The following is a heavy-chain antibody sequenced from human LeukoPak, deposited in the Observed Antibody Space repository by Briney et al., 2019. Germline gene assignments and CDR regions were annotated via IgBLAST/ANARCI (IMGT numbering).Heavy chain of an antibody. D-gene: IGHD6-6*01. CDR3: ARSPSIAARQHFDY. CDR2: IIPIFGTA. CDR1: GGTFSSYA. Sequence: GASVKVSCKASGGTFSSYAISWVRQAPGQGLEWMGGIIPIFGTANYAQKFRGRVTITTDESTSTAYMELSSLRSEDTAVYYCARSPSIAARQHFDYWGQGTLVTVSS. J-gene: IGHJ4*02. V-gene: IGHV1-69*05.